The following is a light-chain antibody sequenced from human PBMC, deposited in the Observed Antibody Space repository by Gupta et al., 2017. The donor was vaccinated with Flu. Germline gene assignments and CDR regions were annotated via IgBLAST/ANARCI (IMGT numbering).Light chain of an antibody. CDR3: ATWDSSLGAVV. CDR1: SSNIGNSY. V-gene: IGLV1-51*02. CDR2: ENT. J-gene: IGLJ3*02. Sequence: QSVLTQPPSVSAAPGQKVTISCSGSSSNIGNSYVSWYQQLPGTAPKRLIFENTKRPSGIPDRFSGSKSGTSATLGITGVQTGDEADYYCATWDSSLGAVVFGGGTNLTVL.